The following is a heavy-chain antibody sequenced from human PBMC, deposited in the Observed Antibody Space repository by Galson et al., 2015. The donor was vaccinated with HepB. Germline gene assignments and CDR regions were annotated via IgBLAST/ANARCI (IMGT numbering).Heavy chain of an antibody. CDR1: GFTVSSNY. CDR2: IYSGGST. D-gene: IGHD3-10*01. J-gene: IGHJ6*02. V-gene: IGHV3-53*01. Sequence: SLRLSCAASGFTVSSNYMSWVRQAPGKGLEWVSDIYSGGSTYYADSVKDRFTISRDNSKNKLYLQMNSRRAEDTAVYYCARDNRGPSWSSYYYYYGMDVWGQGTTVTVSS. CDR3: ARDNRGPSWSSYYYYYGMDV.